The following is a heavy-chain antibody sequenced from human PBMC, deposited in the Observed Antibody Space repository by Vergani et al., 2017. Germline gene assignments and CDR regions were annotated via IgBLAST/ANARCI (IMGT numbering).Heavy chain of an antibody. V-gene: IGHV3-73*01. Sequence: VQLVESGGGVVQPGRSLRLSCAASGFTFSSYGMHWVRQAPGKALECVGRIRSKANSYATAYAASVKGRFTISRDDSKNTAYLRMNSLKTEDTAVYYCTRHSAYYYDSSGYYYVDYWGQGTLVTVSS. CDR3: TRHSAYYYDSSGYYYVDY. CDR1: GFTFSSYG. J-gene: IGHJ4*02. CDR2: IRSKANSYAT. D-gene: IGHD3-22*01.